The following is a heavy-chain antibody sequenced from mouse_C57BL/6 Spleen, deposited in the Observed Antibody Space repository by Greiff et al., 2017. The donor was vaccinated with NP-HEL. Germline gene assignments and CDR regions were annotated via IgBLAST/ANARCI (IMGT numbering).Heavy chain of an antibody. D-gene: IGHD1-1*01. CDR2: ISSGSSTI. V-gene: IGHV5-17*01. CDR1: GFTFSDYG. CDR3: ARQVTTVVATEAMDY. J-gene: IGHJ4*01. Sequence: EVQLVESGGGLVKPGGSLKLSCAASGFTFSDYGMHWVRQAPEKGLEWVAYISSGSSTIYYADTVKGRFTISRDNAKNTLFLQMTSLRSEDTAMYYCARQVTTVVATEAMDYWGQGTSVTVSS.